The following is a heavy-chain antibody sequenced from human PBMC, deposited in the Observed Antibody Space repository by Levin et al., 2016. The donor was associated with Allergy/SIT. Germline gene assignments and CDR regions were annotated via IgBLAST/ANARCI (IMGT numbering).Heavy chain of an antibody. J-gene: IGHJ4*02. D-gene: IGHD5-12*01. Sequence: WVRQAPGQGLEWMGWISAYNGNTNYAQKLQGRVTMTTDTSTSTAYMELRSLRSDDTAVYYCARDDGYDYEKPVHSGFDYWGQGTLVTVSS. CDR3: ARDDGYDYEKPVHSGFDY. CDR2: ISAYNGNT. V-gene: IGHV1-18*01.